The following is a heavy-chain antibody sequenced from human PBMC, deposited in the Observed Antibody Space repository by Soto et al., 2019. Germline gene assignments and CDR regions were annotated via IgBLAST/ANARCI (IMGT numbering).Heavy chain of an antibody. D-gene: IGHD3-10*01. Sequence: PSETLSLTCTFSGCYITDYYWNWVRQPPGKGLEWIGYIYDSVYSYSPSLRSRLTISVDTSKNQFSLTLSSMTAADTAVYYCARRPGFGHAFDIWGQGTMVTVSS. J-gene: IGHJ3*02. V-gene: IGHV4-59*08. CDR3: ARRPGFGHAFDI. CDR2: IYDSVY. CDR1: GCYITDYY.